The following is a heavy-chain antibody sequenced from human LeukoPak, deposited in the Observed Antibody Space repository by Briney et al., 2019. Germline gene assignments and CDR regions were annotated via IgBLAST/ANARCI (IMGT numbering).Heavy chain of an antibody. Sequence: SETLSLTCTVSGGSISSSSYYWGWIRQPPGKGLEWIGSIYYSGSTYYNPSLKSRVTISVDTSKNQFSLKLSSVTAADTAVYYCARGDYGDYYSGYWGQGTLVTVSS. V-gene: IGHV4-39*07. J-gene: IGHJ4*02. D-gene: IGHD4-17*01. CDR3: ARGDYGDYYSGY. CDR2: IYYSGST. CDR1: GGSISSSSYY.